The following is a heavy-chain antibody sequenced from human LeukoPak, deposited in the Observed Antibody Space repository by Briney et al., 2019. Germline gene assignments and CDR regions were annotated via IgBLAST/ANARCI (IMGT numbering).Heavy chain of an antibody. Sequence: AAVKVSCKASGYTFTSYGISWVRQAPGQGLEWMGWISAYNGNTNYAQKLQGRVTMTTDTSTSTAYMQLRSLRSDDTAVYYCARDHIAVAGNASFGIWGQGTMVTV. CDR2: ISAYNGNT. D-gene: IGHD6-19*01. CDR1: GYTFTSYG. V-gene: IGHV1-18*01. J-gene: IGHJ3*02. CDR3: ARDHIAVAGNASFGI.